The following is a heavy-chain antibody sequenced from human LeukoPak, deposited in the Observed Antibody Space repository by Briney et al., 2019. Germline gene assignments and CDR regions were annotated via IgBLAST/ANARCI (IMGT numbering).Heavy chain of an antibody. J-gene: IGHJ5*02. CDR2: IFSSGST. V-gene: IGHV4-59*11. D-gene: IGHD5-12*01. CDR3: ARAVSGSDYWFDP. Sequence: SETLSLTCNVSGGFTSGHCWTWIRQPPGKGPEWLGRIFSSGSTNYSPSLKSRVTISVDTSKMQFSLSLRSVTPADTVVYYCARAVSGSDYWFDPWGRGALVTVSS. CDR1: GGFTSGHC.